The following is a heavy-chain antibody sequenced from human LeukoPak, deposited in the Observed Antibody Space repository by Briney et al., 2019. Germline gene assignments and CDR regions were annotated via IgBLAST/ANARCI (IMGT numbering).Heavy chain of an antibody. Sequence: SETLSLTCTVSGGSISSYYWSWIRQPPGKGLEWIGYIYYSGSTNYNPSLKSRVTISVDTSKNQFSLKLSSVTAADTAVYYCARASRGGAYCGGDCYSSGFFDYWGQGTLVTVSS. CDR2: IYYSGST. D-gene: IGHD2-21*01. CDR1: GGSISSYY. J-gene: IGHJ4*02. CDR3: ARASRGGAYCGGDCYSSGFFDY. V-gene: IGHV4-59*08.